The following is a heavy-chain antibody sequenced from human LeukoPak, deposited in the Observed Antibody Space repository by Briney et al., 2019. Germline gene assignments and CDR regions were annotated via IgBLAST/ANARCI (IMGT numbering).Heavy chain of an antibody. CDR2: ISSSSSYI. V-gene: IGHV3-21*01. Sequence: GGSLRLSCAASGFTFSSYSMNWVRQAPGKGLEWVSSISSSSSYIYYADSVKGRFTISRDNAKNTLYLQMNSLRAEDTAVYYCARARQLWSPYYYYYYMDVWGKGTTVTVSS. CDR3: ARARQLWSPYYYYYYMDV. D-gene: IGHD5-18*01. J-gene: IGHJ6*03. CDR1: GFTFSSYS.